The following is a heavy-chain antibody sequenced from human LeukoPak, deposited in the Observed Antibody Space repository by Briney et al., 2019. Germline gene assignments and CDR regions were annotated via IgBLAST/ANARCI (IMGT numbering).Heavy chain of an antibody. CDR1: GGSISSYY. J-gene: IGHJ5*02. CDR3: ARGVPYCSGGSCYPNWFDP. Sequence: SETLSLTCTVSGGSISSYYWSWIRQPPGKGLEWIGYFYYSGSTNYSPSLKSRVTISVDTSKNQFSLKLSSVTAADTAVYYCARGVPYCSGGSCYPNWFDPWGQGTLVTVSS. CDR2: FYYSGST. D-gene: IGHD2-15*01. V-gene: IGHV4-59*12.